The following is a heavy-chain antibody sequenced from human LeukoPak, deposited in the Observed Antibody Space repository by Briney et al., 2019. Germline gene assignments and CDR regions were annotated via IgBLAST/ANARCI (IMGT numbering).Heavy chain of an antibody. CDR1: GGSISSYY. Sequence: SETLSLTCTVSGGSISSYYWSWIRQPPGKGLEWIGYIYYSGNTNYNPSLKSRVTISVDTSKNQFSLKLSSVTAADTAVYYCARDGADWSYYYYYMDVWGKGTTVTVSS. CDR2: IYYSGNT. CDR3: ARDGADWSYYYYYMDV. D-gene: IGHD3-3*01. J-gene: IGHJ6*03. V-gene: IGHV4-59*12.